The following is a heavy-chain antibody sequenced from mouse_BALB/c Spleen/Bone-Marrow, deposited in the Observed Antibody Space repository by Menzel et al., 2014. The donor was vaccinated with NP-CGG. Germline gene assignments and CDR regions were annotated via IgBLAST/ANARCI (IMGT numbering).Heavy chain of an antibody. CDR3: ARFITTATEYFDY. J-gene: IGHJ2*01. CDR2: INPSSGYT. CDR1: GYTFTSYT. Sequence: VQLQESGAELARPGASVKMSCKASGYTFTSYTMHWVKQRPGQGLEWVGYINPSSGYTNYNQKSKDKATLTADKSSSTAYMQLSSLASEDSAVYYCARFITTATEYFDYWGPGHHSHSLL. V-gene: IGHV1-4*01. D-gene: IGHD1-2*01.